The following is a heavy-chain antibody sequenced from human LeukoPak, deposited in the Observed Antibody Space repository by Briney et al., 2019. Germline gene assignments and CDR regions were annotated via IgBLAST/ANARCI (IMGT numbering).Heavy chain of an antibody. V-gene: IGHV1-18*01. D-gene: IGHD1-7*01. CDR1: GYTFTSYG. Sequence: ASVKVSCKASGYTFTSYGISWVRQAPGQGPEWMGWISGYNGNTDYAQKFQGRVTITRNTSISTAYMELSSLRSEDTAVYYCARFGYNWNYGWYYYMDVWGKGTTVTVSS. CDR3: ARFGYNWNYGWYYYMDV. CDR2: ISGYNGNT. J-gene: IGHJ6*03.